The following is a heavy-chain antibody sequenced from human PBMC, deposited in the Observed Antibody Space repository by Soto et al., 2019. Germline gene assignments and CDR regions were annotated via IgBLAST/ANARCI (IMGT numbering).Heavy chain of an antibody. V-gene: IGHV3-30-3*01. CDR3: ALEKIPGAPDYFDF. CDR2: ISPSGAEK. CDR1: GFSFSTNV. Sequence: PGGSLRLSCAASGFSFSTNVLHWVRQAPGKGLEWVAVISPSGAEKYYTDSVKGRFTISRDNSKNTLYLQMNSLTTDDTAVYYCALEKIPGAPDYFDFWGQGTSVTVSS. J-gene: IGHJ4*01.